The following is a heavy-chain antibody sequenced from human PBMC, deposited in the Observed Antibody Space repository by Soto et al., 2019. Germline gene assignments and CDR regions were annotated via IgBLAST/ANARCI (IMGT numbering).Heavy chain of an antibody. CDR2: ISAHNGNT. CDR1: GYTFTNSG. D-gene: IGHD2-15*01. CDR3: LRGGILGYCSGGSCYTFDY. J-gene: IGHJ4*02. Sequence: GASVKVSCKASGYTFTNSGFSWVRQAPGQGLDWVGWISAHNGNTKYAQNLQGRVTMTTDTSMSTAYMELRSLRSDDTAVYYCLRGGILGYCSGGSCYTFDYWGQGTLVTVSS. V-gene: IGHV1-18*01.